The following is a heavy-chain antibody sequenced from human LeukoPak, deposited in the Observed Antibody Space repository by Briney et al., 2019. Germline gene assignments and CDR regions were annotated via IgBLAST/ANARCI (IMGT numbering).Heavy chain of an antibody. V-gene: IGHV3-23*01. D-gene: IGHD6-13*01. J-gene: IGHJ4*02. CDR3: ARRLSSVYSSWWAFDY. Sequence: HPGGSLRLSCAASGFTFSSYAMSWVRQAPGKGLEWVSYISGSGGSTYYADSVKGRFTISRDNSKNTLYLQMNSLRAEDTAVYYCARRLSSVYSSWWAFDYWGQGTLVTVSS. CDR1: GFTFSSYA. CDR2: ISGSGGST.